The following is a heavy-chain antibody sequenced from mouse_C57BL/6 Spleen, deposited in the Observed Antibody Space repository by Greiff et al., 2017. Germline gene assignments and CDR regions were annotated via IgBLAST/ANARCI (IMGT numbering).Heavy chain of an antibody. Sequence: QVQLKQSGAELVRPGASVTLSCKASGYPFTDYEMHWVKQTPVHGLEWIGAIDPETGGTAYNQKFKGKAILTADKSSSTAYLALRSLTSEDSAVYYCTRATGTGFDYWGQGTTLTVSS. V-gene: IGHV1-15*01. J-gene: IGHJ2*01. CDR3: TRATGTGFDY. CDR1: GYPFTDYE. CDR2: IDPETGGT. D-gene: IGHD4-1*01.